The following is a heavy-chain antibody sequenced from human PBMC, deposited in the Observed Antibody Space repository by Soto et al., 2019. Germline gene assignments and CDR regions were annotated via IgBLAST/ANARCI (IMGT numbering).Heavy chain of an antibody. D-gene: IGHD4-17*01. Sequence: SETLSLTCTVSGGSISSGGYYWSWIRQHPGKGLEWIGYIYYSGSTYYNPSLKSRVTISVDTSKNQFSLKLSSVTAADTAVYYCASTPATVTTDAFGIWGQGTMVTVSS. J-gene: IGHJ3*02. CDR3: ASTPATVTTDAFGI. CDR1: GGSISSGGYY. CDR2: IYYSGST. V-gene: IGHV4-31*03.